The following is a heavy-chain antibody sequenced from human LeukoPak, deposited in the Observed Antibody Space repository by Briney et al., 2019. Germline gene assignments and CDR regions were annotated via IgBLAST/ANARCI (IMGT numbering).Heavy chain of an antibody. CDR3: AELGITMIGGV. CDR1: GFPFDNYG. D-gene: IGHD3-10*02. J-gene: IGHJ6*04. CDR2: SNWNGART. Sequence: GGSLRLSCAASGFPFDNYGMTWVRQPQGKGMEWDSDSNWNGARTGYANSVKGRFTISRDNAKNSLYLQMNSLRAEDTAVYYCAELGITMIGGVWGKGTTVTISS. V-gene: IGHV3-20*04.